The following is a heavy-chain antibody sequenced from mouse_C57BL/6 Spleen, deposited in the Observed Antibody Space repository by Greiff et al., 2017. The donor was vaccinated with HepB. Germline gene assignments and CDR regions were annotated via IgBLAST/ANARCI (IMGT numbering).Heavy chain of an antibody. V-gene: IGHV1-18*01. Sequence: QLQQSGPELVKPGASVKIPCKASGYTFTDYTMDWVKQSHGKSLEWIGDINPNNGGTIYNQKFKGKATLTVDKSSSTAYMELRSLTSEDTAVYYCAREDYSNYVGWFAYWGQGTLVTVSA. J-gene: IGHJ3*01. D-gene: IGHD2-5*01. CDR3: AREDYSNYVGWFAY. CDR1: GYTFTDYT. CDR2: INPNNGGT.